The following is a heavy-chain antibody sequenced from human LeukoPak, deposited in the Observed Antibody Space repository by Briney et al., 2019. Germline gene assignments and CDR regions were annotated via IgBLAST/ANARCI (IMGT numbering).Heavy chain of an antibody. CDR3: ARGAPWSGYYVYYMDV. J-gene: IGHJ6*03. Sequence: ASVKVSCKASGYTFTSYGISWVRQAPGQGLEWVRWISAYNGNTNYAQKLQGRVPMTTDTSTSTAYMELRSLRSDDTAVYYCARGAPWSGYYVYYMDVWGKGTTVTVSS. V-gene: IGHV1-18*01. CDR1: GYTFTSYG. CDR2: ISAYNGNT. D-gene: IGHD3-3*01.